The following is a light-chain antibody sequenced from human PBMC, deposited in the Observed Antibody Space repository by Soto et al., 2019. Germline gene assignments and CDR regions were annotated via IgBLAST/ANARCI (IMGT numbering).Light chain of an antibody. Sequence: IQMTQSPSSLSASVGDRVTITCRASQSISSYLHWYQQKPGKAPKLLIYAASSLQGGVPSRFSGSGSGTDFTLTISSLQPEDFATYYCQQSYNTPWTFGQGTKVDIK. CDR1: QSISSY. CDR3: QQSYNTPWT. CDR2: AAS. V-gene: IGKV1-39*01. J-gene: IGKJ1*01.